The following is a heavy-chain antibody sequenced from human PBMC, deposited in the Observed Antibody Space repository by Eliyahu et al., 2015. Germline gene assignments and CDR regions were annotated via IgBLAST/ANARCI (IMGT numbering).Heavy chain of an antibody. CDR1: GFXFXNAW. Sequence: EVQLVESGGGLVKPGGSLRLSCAASGFXFXNAWMSWVRQAPGKGLEWVGRIKSKTDGGTTDYAAPVKGRFTISRDDSKNTLYLQMNSLKTEDTAVYYCTTYVDTAMDLYYYGMDVWGQGTTVTVSS. D-gene: IGHD5-18*01. CDR2: IKSKTDGGTT. CDR3: TTYVDTAMDLYYYGMDV. J-gene: IGHJ6*02. V-gene: IGHV3-15*01.